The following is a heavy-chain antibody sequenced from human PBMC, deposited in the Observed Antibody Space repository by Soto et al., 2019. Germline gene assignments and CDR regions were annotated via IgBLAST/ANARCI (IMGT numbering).Heavy chain of an antibody. J-gene: IGHJ3*01. Sequence: GASVKVSCKGSGYDFTTYGITWVRQAPGQGLEWMAWISAHNGNTDYAQKLQGRVTVTRDTSTSTAYMELRSLRSDDTAVYYCARFTYYYDSGGHYNNFDLWGQGTMVTVSS. CDR2: ISAHNGNT. CDR1: GYDFTTYG. D-gene: IGHD3-22*01. V-gene: IGHV1-18*01. CDR3: ARFTYYYDSGGHYNNFDL.